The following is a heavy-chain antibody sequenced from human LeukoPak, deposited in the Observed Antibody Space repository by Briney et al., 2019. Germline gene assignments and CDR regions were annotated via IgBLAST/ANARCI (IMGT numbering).Heavy chain of an antibody. CDR3: AKAYSTSLYGDAFHI. CDR2: ITGDASVT. D-gene: IGHD6-13*01. V-gene: IGHV3-23*01. J-gene: IGHJ3*02. Sequence: GGSLRLSCAGSGFTFRFYAMTWVRQAPGKGLEWVSGITGDASVTYDADSVKGRFNISRDNSKNTLYLQLNSLRVEDTAVCYCAKAYSTSLYGDAFHIWSQGTMVTVSP. CDR1: GFTFRFYA.